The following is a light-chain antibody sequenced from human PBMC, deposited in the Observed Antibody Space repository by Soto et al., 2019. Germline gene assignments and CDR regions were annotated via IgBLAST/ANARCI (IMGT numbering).Light chain of an antibody. Sequence: IQMTQSPSTLSASVGDRVTITCRASQSVDTWLAWFQQKPGKAPKLLIYAASTLQSGVPSRFSGSGSGTDFTLTISSLQPEDFATYYCQQLNSYPIFGGGTKVDIK. CDR2: AAS. V-gene: IGKV1-5*01. J-gene: IGKJ4*01. CDR1: QSVDTW. CDR3: QQLNSYPI.